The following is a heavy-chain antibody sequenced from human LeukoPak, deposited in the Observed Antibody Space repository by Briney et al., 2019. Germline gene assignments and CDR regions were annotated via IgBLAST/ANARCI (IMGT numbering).Heavy chain of an antibody. CDR1: GFTFSSFW. D-gene: IGHD4-17*01. J-gene: IGHJ4*02. Sequence: PGGSLRLSCAASGFTFSSFWLSWVRQAPGKGLEWVADIKQDGSEEYYVDSVKGRFTISRDNAKNSLYLQMNSLRAEDTAVYYCARSLRTFDYWGQGTLVTVSS. CDR3: ARSLRTFDY. V-gene: IGHV3-7*01. CDR2: IKQDGSEE.